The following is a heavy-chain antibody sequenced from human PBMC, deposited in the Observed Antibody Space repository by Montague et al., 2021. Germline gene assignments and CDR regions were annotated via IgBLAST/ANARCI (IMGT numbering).Heavy chain of an antibody. CDR2: MYYSGST. Sequence: SETLSLTCTVSGAYISNYNWFWIRQPPGKGLEWIGYMYYSGSTYYNPSLKSRVTISGDTSKNHFSLRLTSVTAADTAVYYCARGRLETGDFDYWGQGTLVTVSS. J-gene: IGHJ4*02. V-gene: IGHV4-59*12. CDR1: GAYISNYN. D-gene: IGHD7-27*01. CDR3: ARGRLETGDFDY.